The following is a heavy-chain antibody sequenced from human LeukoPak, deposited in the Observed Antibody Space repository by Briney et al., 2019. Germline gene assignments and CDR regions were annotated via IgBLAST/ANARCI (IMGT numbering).Heavy chain of an antibody. J-gene: IGHJ4*02. CDR2: GKKDGSEK. CDR3: ARDLSGVTGYTYGRGIDY. Sequence: PGGSLRLSCASSGFTFSSYWMSWVSQAPGKGVEGVANGKKDGSEKYYVDSVKGRFTISRDNAKTSLYLQMNSLRAEDTAVYYCARDLSGVTGYTYGRGIDYWGQGTLVTVSS. D-gene: IGHD5-18*01. CDR1: GFTFSSYW. V-gene: IGHV3-7*01.